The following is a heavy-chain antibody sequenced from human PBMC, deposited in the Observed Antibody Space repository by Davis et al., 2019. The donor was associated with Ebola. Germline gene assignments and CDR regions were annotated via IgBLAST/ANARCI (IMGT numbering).Heavy chain of an antibody. CDR2: IKQDGSEK. V-gene: IGHV3-7*01. CDR3: ARDGSVAAIELDY. D-gene: IGHD2-2*02. Sequence: PGGSLRLSCAASGFTFSSYGMHWVRQAPGKGLEWVANIKQDGSEKYYVDSVKGRFTISRDNAKNSLYLQMNSLRAEDTAVYYCARDGSVAAIELDYWGQGTLVTVSS. J-gene: IGHJ4*02. CDR1: GFTFSSYG.